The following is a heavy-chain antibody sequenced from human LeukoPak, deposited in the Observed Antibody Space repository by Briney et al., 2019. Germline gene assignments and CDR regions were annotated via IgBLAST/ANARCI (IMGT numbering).Heavy chain of an antibody. CDR2: ISYDGSNK. Sequence: GGSLRLSCAASGFPFSSYAVHWVRQAPGKGLEWVAVISYDGSNKYYADSVKGRFTISRDNSKNTLYLQMNSLRAEDTAVYYCARGYYDILTGYSYYGMDVWGQGTTVTVSS. CDR3: ARGYYDILTGYSYYGMDV. D-gene: IGHD3-9*01. V-gene: IGHV3-30-3*01. CDR1: GFPFSSYA. J-gene: IGHJ6*02.